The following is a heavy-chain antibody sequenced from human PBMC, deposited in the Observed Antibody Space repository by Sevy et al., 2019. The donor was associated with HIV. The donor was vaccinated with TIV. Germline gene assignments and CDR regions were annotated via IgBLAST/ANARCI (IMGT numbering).Heavy chain of an antibody. CDR3: ARDSGTYPYYFDY. J-gene: IGHJ4*02. Sequence: SETLSITWTVSGGSVSSGSYFWSWIRQPPGKGLEWIGYIHYSGSTNYNPSLKSRVTISVDTSKNQFSLNLSSVTAADTAVYYCARDSGTYPYYFDYWGQGTLVTVSS. V-gene: IGHV4-61*01. CDR2: IHYSGST. D-gene: IGHD1-26*01. CDR1: GGSVSSGSYF.